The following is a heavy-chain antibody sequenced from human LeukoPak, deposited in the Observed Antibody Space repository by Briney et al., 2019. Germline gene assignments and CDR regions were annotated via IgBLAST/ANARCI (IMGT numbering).Heavy chain of an antibody. Sequence: SETLSLTCTVSGGSISSSSYYWSWIRQPPGKGLQWIGYIDHSGYTNYNRSLKSRVTISVDTSKNQFSLKLSSVTAADTAVYYCARVSGSYYPGWFDPWGQGTLVTVSS. CDR2: IDHSGYT. V-gene: IGHV4-61*01. CDR1: GGSISSSSYY. J-gene: IGHJ5*02. CDR3: ARVSGSYYPGWFDP. D-gene: IGHD1-26*01.